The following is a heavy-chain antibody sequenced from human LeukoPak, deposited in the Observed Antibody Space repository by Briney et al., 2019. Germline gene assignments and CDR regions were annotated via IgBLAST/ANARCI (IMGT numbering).Heavy chain of an antibody. Sequence: GGSLRLSCAASGFTFSDYYMNWIRQAPGKGLEWVSNIRGSGTTIYYAGSVKGRFTISRDNAKNSLYLQMNSLRAEDTAVYYCAKAGSSSPFDYWGQGTLVTVSS. CDR1: GFTFSDYY. CDR3: AKAGSSSPFDY. V-gene: IGHV3-11*04. D-gene: IGHD6-6*01. CDR2: IRGSGTTI. J-gene: IGHJ4*02.